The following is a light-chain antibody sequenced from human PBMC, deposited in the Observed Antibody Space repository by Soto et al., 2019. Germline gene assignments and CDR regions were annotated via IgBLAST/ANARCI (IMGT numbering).Light chain of an antibody. CDR3: QQYGSSGT. CDR1: QSVSSY. CDR2: GAS. J-gene: IGKJ1*01. V-gene: IGKV3-20*01. Sequence: IVLTQSPATLSLSPGERATLSCGASQSVSSYLSCYQQKPGQAPRXLIYGASNRATGIPDRFSGSGSGTDFTLTISRLEPEDFAVYYCQQYGSSGTFGQGTKVDIK.